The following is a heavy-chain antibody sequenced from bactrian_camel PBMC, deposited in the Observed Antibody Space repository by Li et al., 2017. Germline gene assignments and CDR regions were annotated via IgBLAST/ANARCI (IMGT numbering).Heavy chain of an antibody. CDR3: AAENGLSADFAY. CDR2: IAGDGRT. Sequence: HVQLVESGGGSVQAGGSLKLSCKYTYCIYCMAWFRQAPGQEREGVAAIAGDGRTNYADSVKDRFTISRDNAKNTVYLQMNRLKSEDTALYYCAAENGLSADFAYWGQGTQVTVS. V-gene: IGHV3S53*01. J-gene: IGHJ6*01. CDR1: YCIYC.